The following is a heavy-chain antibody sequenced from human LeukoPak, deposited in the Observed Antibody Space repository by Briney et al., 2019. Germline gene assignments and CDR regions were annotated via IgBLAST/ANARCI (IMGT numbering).Heavy chain of an antibody. J-gene: IGHJ6*02. Sequence: PGGSLRLSCAASGFTFSSYEMNWVRQAPGKGLEWVSYISSSGSTIYYADSVKGRFTISRANAKNSLYLQMNSLRAEDTAVYYCARDRPTYYYGSGRPNNYGMDVWGQGTTVTVSS. CDR1: GFTFSSYE. CDR2: ISSSGSTI. D-gene: IGHD3-10*01. CDR3: ARDRPTYYYGSGRPNNYGMDV. V-gene: IGHV3-48*03.